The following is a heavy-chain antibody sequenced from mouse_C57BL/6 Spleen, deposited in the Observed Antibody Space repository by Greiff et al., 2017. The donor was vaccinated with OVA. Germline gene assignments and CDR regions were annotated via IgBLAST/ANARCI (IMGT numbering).Heavy chain of an antibody. CDR1: GYTFTSYW. CDR2: IDPSDSET. Sequence: VQLQQPGAELVRPGSSVKLSCKASGYTFTSYWMHWVKQRPIQGLEWIGNIDPSDSETHSNQKFKDKATLTVDKSSSTAYMQLSSLTSEDSAVYYCARWYYGSSYWYFDVWGTGTTVTVSS. D-gene: IGHD1-1*01. J-gene: IGHJ1*03. V-gene: IGHV1-52*01. CDR3: ARWYYGSSYWYFDV.